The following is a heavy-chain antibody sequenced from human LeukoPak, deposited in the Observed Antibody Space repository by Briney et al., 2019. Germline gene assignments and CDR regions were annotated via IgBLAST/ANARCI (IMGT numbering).Heavy chain of an antibody. CDR1: GFTFSSYW. V-gene: IGHV3-74*01. Sequence: GGSLRLSCAASGFTFSSYWMHWVRQVPGRGLVWVSRINTDGTNTTYADSVKGRFTMSRDNAKSRLYLQMNSLRAEDTAVYYCARGYSGTYRVDYWGQGTLVTVSS. J-gene: IGHJ4*02. D-gene: IGHD1-26*01. CDR2: INTDGTNT. CDR3: ARGYSGTYRVDY.